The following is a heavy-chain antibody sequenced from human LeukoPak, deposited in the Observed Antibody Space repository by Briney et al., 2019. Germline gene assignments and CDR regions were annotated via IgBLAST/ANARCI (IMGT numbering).Heavy chain of an antibody. J-gene: IGHJ3*02. D-gene: IGHD2-21*02. Sequence: GGSLRLSCAASGFTFSSYSTNWVRQAPGKGLEWVSYISSSSSTIYYADSVKGRFTISRDNAKNSLYLQMNSLRDEDTAVYYCARVCGGDCYYDAFDIWGQGTMVTVSS. CDR2: ISSSSSTI. CDR3: ARVCGGDCYYDAFDI. CDR1: GFTFSSYS. V-gene: IGHV3-48*02.